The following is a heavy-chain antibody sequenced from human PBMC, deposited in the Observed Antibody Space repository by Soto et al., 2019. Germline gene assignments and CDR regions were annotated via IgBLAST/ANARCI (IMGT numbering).Heavy chain of an antibody. J-gene: IGHJ3*02. D-gene: IGHD3-22*01. CDR3: ARKTRYYDSRASNNGLADAFDI. Sequence: EVQLVESGGGLVRPGGSLRLSCAASGFTFGSYSMNWVRQAPGKGLEWVSNISSSRAYVYYADSLKGRFTDSRDNAKNALYLQMNRLRAEDTAVYYCARKTRYYDSRASNNGLADAFDIWGQGTMVTVSS. V-gene: IGHV3-21*01. CDR2: ISSSRAYV. CDR1: GFTFGSYS.